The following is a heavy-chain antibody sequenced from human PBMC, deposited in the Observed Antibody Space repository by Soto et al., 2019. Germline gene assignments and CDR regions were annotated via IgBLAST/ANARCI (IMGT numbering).Heavy chain of an antibody. J-gene: IGHJ3*02. D-gene: IGHD2-2*02. Sequence: QFQLVQSGAEVKKTGTSVKVSCKPSGYTFTSSGISWVRQAPGQGLEWMGWISGYNGNTSYAQKFRGRVTMTTDTSTTTAYMELRSLRSDDTAVYYCARAPGYCNSTICYIDTFDIWGQGTMVTVSS. CDR1: GYTFTSSG. CDR3: ARAPGYCNSTICYIDTFDI. CDR2: ISGYNGNT. V-gene: IGHV1-18*01.